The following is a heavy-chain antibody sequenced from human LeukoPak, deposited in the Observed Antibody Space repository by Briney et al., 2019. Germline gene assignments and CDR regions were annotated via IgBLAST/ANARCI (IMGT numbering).Heavy chain of an antibody. CDR3: ARRLKTFDI. J-gene: IGHJ3*02. CDR2: VYYTWST. Sequence: SETLSLTCTVSGGSINSATYYWSWIRQHPGKGLEWIGYVYYTWSTFYNPSLKSRVTMSVDTSKNQFSLRLNSVTAADTAVYYCARRLKTFDIWGQGTLVTVPS. V-gene: IGHV4-31*03. D-gene: IGHD6-25*01. CDR1: GGSINSATYY.